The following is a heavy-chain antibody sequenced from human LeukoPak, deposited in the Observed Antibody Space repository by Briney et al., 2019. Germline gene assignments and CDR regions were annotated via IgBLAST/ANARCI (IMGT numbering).Heavy chain of an antibody. CDR3: AKDPSKVRSPGKNWFDP. CDR2: ISGSGGST. J-gene: IGHJ5*02. Sequence: PGGSLRLSCAASGFTFSSYAMSWVRQAPGKGLEWVSAISGSGGSTYYADSVKGRFTISRDNSKNTLYLQMNSLRAEDTAVYYCAKDPSKVRSPGKNWFDPWGQGTLVTVSS. V-gene: IGHV3-23*01. CDR1: GFTFSSYA. D-gene: IGHD3-10*01.